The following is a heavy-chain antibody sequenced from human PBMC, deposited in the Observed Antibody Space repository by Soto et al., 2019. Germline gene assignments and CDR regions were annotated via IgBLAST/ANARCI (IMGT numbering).Heavy chain of an antibody. J-gene: IGHJ6*02. V-gene: IGHV4-31*03. D-gene: IGHD3-10*01. CDR1: GGSISSDGYY. Sequence: SETLSLTCTVSGGSISSDGYYWTWIRQHPGKGLEWIGYIYYSGSTYYNPSLKSRITISVDTSKNQFSLKLSSVTAADTAVYYCARVEELYYRSGSPGGMDVWGQGTTVTVSS. CDR2: IYYSGST. CDR3: ARVEELYYRSGSPGGMDV.